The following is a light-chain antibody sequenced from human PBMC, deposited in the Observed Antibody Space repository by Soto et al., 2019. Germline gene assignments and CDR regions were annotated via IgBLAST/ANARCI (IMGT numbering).Light chain of an antibody. CDR3: QQDGSSPLT. Sequence: TVLTQSPVTLSLPPGERATLSCRASQSVSSSYLAWYQQKPGQAPRLLIYGASSRATGIPDRFSGSGSGTDFTLTISRLEPEDFAVYYCQQDGSSPLTFGGGTKVDIK. CDR1: QSVSSSY. V-gene: IGKV3-20*01. J-gene: IGKJ4*01. CDR2: GAS.